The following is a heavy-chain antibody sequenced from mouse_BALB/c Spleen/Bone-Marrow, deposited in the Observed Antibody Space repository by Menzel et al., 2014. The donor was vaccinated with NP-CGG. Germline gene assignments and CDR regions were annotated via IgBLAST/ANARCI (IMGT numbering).Heavy chain of an antibody. D-gene: IGHD2-4*01. CDR2: IFPGDGDT. V-gene: IGHV1-87*01. Sequence: QVQLQQSGAELARPGASVNLSCKASGYTFTNYWMHWVKQRPGQGLEWIGTIFPGDGDTRYTQKFKGKATLTADKSSTTAYMQLSSLASEDSAVYYCARGGITTSPFAYWGQGTLVAVSA. CDR3: ARGGITTSPFAY. J-gene: IGHJ3*01. CDR1: GYTFTNYW.